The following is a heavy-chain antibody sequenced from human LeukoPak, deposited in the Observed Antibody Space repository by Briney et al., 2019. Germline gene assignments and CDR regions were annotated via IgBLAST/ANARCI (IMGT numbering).Heavy chain of an antibody. CDR3: AYLDSSGYYYGRLRY. CDR2: IWHDGGKR. J-gene: IGHJ4*02. CDR1: GFTFSYYG. V-gene: IGHV3-33*01. D-gene: IGHD3-22*01. Sequence: GGSLRLSCAASGFTFSYYGMQWVRQAPGKGLEWVALIWHDGGKRYYADSVKGRFTVSRDNSKNTLYLHMNSLGAEDTAVYFCAYLDSSGYYYGRLRYWGQGTPVTVSS.